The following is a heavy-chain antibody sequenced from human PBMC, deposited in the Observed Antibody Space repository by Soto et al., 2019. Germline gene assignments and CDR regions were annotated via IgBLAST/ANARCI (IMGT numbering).Heavy chain of an antibody. J-gene: IGHJ4*02. Sequence: PSETLSLTCTVSRGSISTYYWSWIRQPPGKELDCIGYIYYNGNTNYNPSLKSRVTISVDTSKNQFTLNLNSVTAADTAVYYCARHATRSYDYWGQGTLVTVSS. CDR3: ARHATRSYDY. CDR1: RGSISTYY. CDR2: IYYNGNT. V-gene: IGHV4-59*08.